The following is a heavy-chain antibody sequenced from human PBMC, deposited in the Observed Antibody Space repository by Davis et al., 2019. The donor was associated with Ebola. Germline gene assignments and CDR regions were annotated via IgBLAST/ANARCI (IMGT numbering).Heavy chain of an antibody. D-gene: IGHD7-27*01. CDR1: GGTFSSYA. J-gene: IGHJ4*02. CDR2: IIPFFGTS. Sequence: AASVKVSCKASGGTFSSYAISWVRQAPGQGLEWMGGIIPFFGTSNYAQKFQGRVTFTADESTSTSYMELSSLRSEDTAVYYCAREASLNWGSFEYWGQGTLVTVSS. V-gene: IGHV1-69*13. CDR3: AREASLNWGSFEY.